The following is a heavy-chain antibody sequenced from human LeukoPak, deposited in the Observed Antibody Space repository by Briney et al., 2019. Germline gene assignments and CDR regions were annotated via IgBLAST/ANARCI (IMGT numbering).Heavy chain of an antibody. Sequence: ASVKVSCKASGYTFTSYYMHWVRQAPGQGLEWMGIINPSGGSTSYAQKFQGRVTMTRDMSTSTVYMELSSLRSEDTAVYYCARQGRIVTDRGYYYMDVWGKGTTVTVSS. V-gene: IGHV1-46*01. D-gene: IGHD3-22*01. J-gene: IGHJ6*03. CDR2: INPSGGST. CDR1: GYTFTSYY. CDR3: ARQGRIVTDRGYYYMDV.